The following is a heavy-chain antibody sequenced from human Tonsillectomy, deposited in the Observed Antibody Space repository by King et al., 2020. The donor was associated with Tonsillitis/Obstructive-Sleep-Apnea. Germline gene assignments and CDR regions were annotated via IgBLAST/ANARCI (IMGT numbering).Heavy chain of an antibody. CDR3: AKDGGSRGYRNCFDI. CDR1: GFTFDEYA. J-gene: IGHJ2*01. CDR2: INWNSGNI. D-gene: IGHD3-22*01. Sequence: VQLVESGGGLVQPGRSLRLSCSASGFTFDEYAMHWVRKAPGKGLEGVSGINWNSGNIGYADFVKGRFTISRDNAKNSLYLQMSSLTTEDTALYYCAKDGGSRGYRNCFDIWGRGTLVTVSS. V-gene: IGHV3-9*01.